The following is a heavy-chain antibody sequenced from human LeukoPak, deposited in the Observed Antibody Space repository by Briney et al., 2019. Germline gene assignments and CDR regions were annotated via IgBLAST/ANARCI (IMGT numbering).Heavy chain of an antibody. CDR2: ISSDGTST. Sequence: GGSLRLSCAASGFTFGSSYMHWVRQDPGKGLVWVSCISSDGTSTNYADSVKGRFTISRDNPKNTVYLQMNSLRAEDTAVYYCARDVGSSLHSWGQGTVVIVSS. J-gene: IGHJ4*02. CDR1: GFTFGSSY. CDR3: ARDVGSSLHS. D-gene: IGHD2-2*01. V-gene: IGHV3-74*01.